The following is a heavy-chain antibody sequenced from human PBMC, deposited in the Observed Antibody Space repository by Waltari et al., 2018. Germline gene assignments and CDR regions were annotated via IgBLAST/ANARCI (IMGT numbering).Heavy chain of an antibody. CDR2: ISYDGTSK. D-gene: IGHD2-2*01. J-gene: IGHJ1*01. Sequence: QVHLVESGGGVVQPGGSLRLSCAASGFNNYAIHWVRQAPGKGLEWVALISYDGTSKYYSGSVEGRFTISRDNSKNTLDLQMNSLGPEDTAVYYCVRDRCTSATCRLLSEYFQQWGQGTLVTVSS. V-gene: IGHV3-30*04. CDR3: VRDRCTSATCRLLSEYFQQ. CDR1: GFNNYA.